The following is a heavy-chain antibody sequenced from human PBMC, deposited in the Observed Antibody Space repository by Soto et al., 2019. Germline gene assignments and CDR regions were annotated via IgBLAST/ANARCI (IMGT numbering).Heavy chain of an antibody. CDR2: LGGSNSDT. D-gene: IGHD2-15*01. V-gene: IGHV3-23*01. Sequence: EEQLLESGGGLVQPGGSLRLSCAASGFTFSDYAMSWVRQAPGKGLEWVSGLGGSNSDTHYAASVEGRFTVSRDNSKSTLFLQRNSLRVEDTAVYYCAKDKVDHNSVWDPFDIWGQGTLVTVSS. J-gene: IGHJ3*02. CDR1: GFTFSDYA. CDR3: AKDKVDHNSVWDPFDI.